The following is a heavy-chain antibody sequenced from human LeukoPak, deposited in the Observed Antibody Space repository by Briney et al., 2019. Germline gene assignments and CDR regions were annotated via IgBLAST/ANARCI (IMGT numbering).Heavy chain of an antibody. D-gene: IGHD2-2*01. CDR3: ARRGSTSGSQQGGFDY. Sequence: GGSLRLSCAASGSTFGNNGMGWVRQAPGKGLEWVSTIGASTKTYYVDSVKGRFTISRDNSKNTLYLQMNSLRAEDTAVYYCARRGSTSGSQQGGFDYWGQGTLVTVSS. CDR2: IGASTKT. J-gene: IGHJ4*02. V-gene: IGHV3-23*01. CDR1: GSTFGNNG.